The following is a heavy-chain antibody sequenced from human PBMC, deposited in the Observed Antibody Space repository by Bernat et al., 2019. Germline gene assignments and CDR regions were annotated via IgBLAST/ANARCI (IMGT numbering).Heavy chain of an antibody. CDR1: GGSISSSSYY. CDR2: IYDSGST. V-gene: IGHV4-39*01. J-gene: IGHJ5*02. CDR3: ARHLIDNLEFWSGYYGSWLCNCFDP. Sequence: QLQLQESGPGLVKPSETLSLTCTVSGGSISSSSYYWGWIRQPPGKGLEWIGGIYDSGSTYYNPSLKSRVNISLDTSNHQFALKLSSVTAADTAVYYCARHLIDNLEFWSGYYGSWLCNCFDPWGQGTLVTVSS. D-gene: IGHD3-3*01.